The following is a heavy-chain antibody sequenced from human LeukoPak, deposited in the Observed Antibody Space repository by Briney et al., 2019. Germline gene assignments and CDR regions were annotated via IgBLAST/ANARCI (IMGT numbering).Heavy chain of an antibody. D-gene: IGHD3-10*01. V-gene: IGHV4-34*01. CDR3: ARHLDSGSYIY. J-gene: IGHJ4*02. Sequence: SETLSLTCAVYGGSFSGYYWSWIRQPPGKGLEWIGEINHSGSTNYNPSLKSRVTISVDTSKNQFSLKLSSVTAADTAVYYCARHLDSGSYIYWGQGTLVTVSS. CDR1: GGSFSGYY. CDR2: INHSGST.